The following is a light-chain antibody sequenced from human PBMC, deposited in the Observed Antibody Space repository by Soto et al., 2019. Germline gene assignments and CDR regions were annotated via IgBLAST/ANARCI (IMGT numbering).Light chain of an antibody. CDR3: QQYSSYAGLI. CDR2: GAS. V-gene: IGKV1-5*03. CDR1: QSISSW. J-gene: IGKJ4*01. Sequence: DIQMTQSPSTLSASVGDRVTITCRASQSISSWLAWYQQKPGKAPKLLIYGASSLDSGVTSRFSGSGSGTDFSLSISSSEPYDFAHDYCQQYSSYAGLIVGGGTNLEIK.